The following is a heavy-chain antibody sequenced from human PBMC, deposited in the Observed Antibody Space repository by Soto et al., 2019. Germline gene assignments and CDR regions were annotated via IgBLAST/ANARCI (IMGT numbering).Heavy chain of an antibody. CDR2: IYSDGGST. Sequence: GGSLRLSCAASGFTFSNYWMHWVRQVPGKGLVWVSRIYSDGGSTNYADSVKGRFTISRDNAKNTLYLQMNSLRAEDTAVYYCARDRVALDYWGQGTLVTVSS. J-gene: IGHJ4*02. V-gene: IGHV3-74*01. CDR3: ARDRVALDY. CDR1: GFTFSNYW.